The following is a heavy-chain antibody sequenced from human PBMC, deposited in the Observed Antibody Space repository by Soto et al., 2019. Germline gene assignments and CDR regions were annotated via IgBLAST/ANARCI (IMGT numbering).Heavy chain of an antibody. CDR2: MNPNSGNT. J-gene: IGHJ6*02. CDR1: GYTFTSYD. Sequence: GASVKVSCEASGYTFTSYDINWVRQATGQGLEWMGWMNPNSGNTGYAQKFQGRVTMTRNTSISTAYMELSSLRSEDTAVYYCALSSLSGYGYYYYFGMDVLGQGTTVTVSS. V-gene: IGHV1-8*01. CDR3: ALSSLSGYGYYYYFGMDV. D-gene: IGHD5-12*01.